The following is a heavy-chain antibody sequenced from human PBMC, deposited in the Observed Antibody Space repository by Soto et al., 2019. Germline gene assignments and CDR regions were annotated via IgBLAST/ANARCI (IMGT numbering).Heavy chain of an antibody. CDR2: ISWNSDST. CDR1: GFTFDDYA. V-gene: IGHV3-9*01. D-gene: IGHD1-26*01. CDR3: AKDTYIIVGGTHIDF. J-gene: IGHJ4*02. Sequence: EVHLVESGGGLVQLGRSLRLSCAASGFTFDDYAMHWVRQAPGKGLEWVSGISWNSDSTGYADSVKGRFTISRDNAKNSLFLQMNSLRAEDTALYFCAKDTYIIVGGTHIDFWGRGTLVSVSS.